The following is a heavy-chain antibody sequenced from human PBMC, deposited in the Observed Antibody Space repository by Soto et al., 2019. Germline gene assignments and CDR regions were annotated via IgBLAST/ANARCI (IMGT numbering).Heavy chain of an antibody. CDR3: ARDLRYCSGGSCYWGLGGYGMDV. J-gene: IGHJ6*02. D-gene: IGHD2-15*01. CDR1: GFTVSSNY. Sequence: EVPLVESGGGLVQPGGSLRLSCAASGFTVSSNYMSWVRQAPGKGLEWVSVIYSGGSTYYADSVKGRFTISRDNSKNTLYLQMNSLRAEDTAVYYCARDLRYCSGGSCYWGLGGYGMDVWGQGTTVTVSS. CDR2: IYSGGST. V-gene: IGHV3-66*01.